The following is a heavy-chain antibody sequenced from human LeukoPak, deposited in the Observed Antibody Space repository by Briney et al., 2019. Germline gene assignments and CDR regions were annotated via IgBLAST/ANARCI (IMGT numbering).Heavy chain of an antibody. J-gene: IGHJ4*02. CDR2: IRKKGYGETT. Sequence: PGRSLRLSCTASGFTFGDDGWSWFRQAPGKGLEWICFIRKKGYGETTDYAASVRGRFTISRDDAKSIAYLQMDSLKTEDTALYYCSRGLHDYGDSNYYFDLWGRGTLVTVSS. V-gene: IGHV3-49*03. CDR3: SRGLHDYGDSNYYFDL. CDR1: GFTFGDDG. D-gene: IGHD4-17*01.